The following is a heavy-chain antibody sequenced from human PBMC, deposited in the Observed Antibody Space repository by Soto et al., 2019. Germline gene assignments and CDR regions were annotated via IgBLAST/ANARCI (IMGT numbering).Heavy chain of an antibody. CDR3: SRSVKGWPTVDY. J-gene: IGHJ4*02. Sequence: SETLSLTCAVYGGSFSGYKWSWVRQAPGKGLEWIGEINHSGSTKNSPSLESRVTISVDASKNQFSLKLTSMTAADTAVYYCSRSVKGWPTVDYWAQGTLVTV. CDR2: INHSGST. V-gene: IGHV4-34*01. CDR1: GGSFSGYK.